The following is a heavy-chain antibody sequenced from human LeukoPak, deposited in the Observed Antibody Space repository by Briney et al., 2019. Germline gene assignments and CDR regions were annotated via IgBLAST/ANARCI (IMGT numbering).Heavy chain of an antibody. CDR1: GYTFTSYG. CDR3: ARDLNLSYDSSGYYFFDY. V-gene: IGHV1-18*01. D-gene: IGHD3-22*01. CDR2: ISAYNGNT. Sequence: GDSVKVSCKASGYTFTSYGISWVRQAPGQGLEWMGWISAYNGNTNYAQKLQGRVTMTTDTSTSTAYMELRSLRSDDTDVYYCARDLNLSYDSSGYYFFDYWGQGTLVTVSS. J-gene: IGHJ4*02.